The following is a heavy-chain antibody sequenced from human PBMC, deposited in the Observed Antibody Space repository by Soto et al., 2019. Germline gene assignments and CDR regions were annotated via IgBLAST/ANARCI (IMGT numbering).Heavy chain of an antibody. J-gene: IGHJ4*02. CDR1: GFTFNNYA. CDR3: AKDRLAGNFDY. Sequence: PGGSLRLSCAASGFTFNNYAMNWVRQAPGMGLEWVATISNTGGGTYYAGSVKGRFTISRDNSKNTLYLQMSSLRVEDTAVYYGAKDRLAGNFDYWGQGTQVTVSS. CDR2: ISNTGGGT. V-gene: IGHV3-23*01.